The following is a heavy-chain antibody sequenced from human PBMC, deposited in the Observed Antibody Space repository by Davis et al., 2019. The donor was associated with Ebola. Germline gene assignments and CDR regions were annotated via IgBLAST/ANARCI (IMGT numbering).Heavy chain of an antibody. CDR3: ARINSYGDFDY. Sequence: GESLKISCAASGFTFSSYGVHWVRQAPGKGLEWVAVIWYDGSNKYYADSVKGRFTISRDNSKNTLYLQMNSLRAEDTAVYYCARINSYGDFDYWGQGTLVTVSS. J-gene: IGHJ4*02. CDR2: IWYDGSNK. D-gene: IGHD5-18*01. CDR1: GFTFSSYG. V-gene: IGHV3-33*01.